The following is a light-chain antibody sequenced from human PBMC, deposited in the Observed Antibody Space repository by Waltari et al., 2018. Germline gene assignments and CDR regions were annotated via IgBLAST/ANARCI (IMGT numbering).Light chain of an antibody. CDR3: QQYSSFST. Sequence: DIQMTQSPSMLSASVGYRVTITCRASQTIRGWLAWYQLKPGLDPKLLIYDASNLGGGVPSRFSGSGFGTNFTLTISSLQPDDFATYYCQQYSSFSTFGLGTKV. CDR2: DAS. V-gene: IGKV1-5*01. J-gene: IGKJ1*01. CDR1: QTIRGW.